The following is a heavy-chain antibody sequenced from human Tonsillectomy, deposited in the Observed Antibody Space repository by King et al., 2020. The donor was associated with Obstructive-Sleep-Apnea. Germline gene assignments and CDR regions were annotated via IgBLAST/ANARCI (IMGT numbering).Heavy chain of an antibody. CDR1: GFTFSSYA. J-gene: IGHJ4*02. CDR2: ISYDGSNK. CDR3: ARDRYGSGRMGLGDY. D-gene: IGHD3-10*01. V-gene: IGHV3-30-3*01. Sequence: VQLVESGGGVVQPGRSLRLSCAASGFTFSSYAMHWVRQAPGKGLEWVAVISYDGSNKYYVDSVKGRFTISRDNSKNTLYLQMNSLRAEDTAVYYCARDRYGSGRMGLGDYWGQGTLVTVSS.